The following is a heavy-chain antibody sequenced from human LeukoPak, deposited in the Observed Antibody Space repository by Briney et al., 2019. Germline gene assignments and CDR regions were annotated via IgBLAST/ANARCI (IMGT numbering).Heavy chain of an antibody. CDR3: SRDLGSTTNWFDP. Sequence: ASVKVSCKAAGYTFTGYYMHWVSQAPGQGREWMGWINPNSGGRNYAQKFQGRVPMTRDTSISTAYMELSRLRSDDTDVYYCSRDLGSTTNWFDPWGQGTLVTVSS. J-gene: IGHJ5*02. CDR2: INPNSGGR. V-gene: IGHV1-2*02. D-gene: IGHD6-13*01. CDR1: GYTFTGYY.